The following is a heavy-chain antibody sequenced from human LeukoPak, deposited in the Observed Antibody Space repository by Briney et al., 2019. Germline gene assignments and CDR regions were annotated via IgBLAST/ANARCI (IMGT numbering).Heavy chain of an antibody. J-gene: IGHJ4*02. CDR1: GGSISSYY. Sequence: PSETLSLTCTVSGGSISSYYWSWIRQPAGKGLEWIGYIYYSGSTNYNPSLKSRVTISVDTSKNQFSLKLSSVTAADTAVYYCARGSLWFIDYWGQGTLVTVSS. V-gene: IGHV4-59*01. CDR2: IYYSGST. D-gene: IGHD3-10*01. CDR3: ARGSLWFIDY.